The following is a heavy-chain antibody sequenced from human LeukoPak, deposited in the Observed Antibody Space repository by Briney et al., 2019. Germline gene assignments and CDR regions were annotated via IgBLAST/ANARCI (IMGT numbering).Heavy chain of an antibody. CDR3: ARYGGIDY. V-gene: IGHV3-48*04. Sequence: GGSLRLSCAASGFTFSSYSMNWVRQAPGKGLEWVSYISSSSSTIYYADSVKGRFTISRDNAKDSLYLQMNSLRAEDTAVYYCARYGGIDYWGQGTLVTVSS. CDR1: GFTFSSYS. J-gene: IGHJ4*02. CDR2: ISSSSSTI. D-gene: IGHD5-18*01.